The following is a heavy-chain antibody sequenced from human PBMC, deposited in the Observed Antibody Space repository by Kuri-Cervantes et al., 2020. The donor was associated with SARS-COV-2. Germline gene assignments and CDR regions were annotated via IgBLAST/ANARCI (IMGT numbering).Heavy chain of an antibody. CDR2: MKEDGSEK. J-gene: IGHJ6*03. D-gene: IGHD3-16*02. Sequence: GGSLRLSCEASGFTFGSYGMSWVRQAPGKGLEWVANMKEDGSEKNYVDSVKGRFTISRDNAKNSLYLQMNSLRGEDTAVYYCVSEVQRKYQVLSAPPPAYYYFMDVWGKGTTVTVSS. V-gene: IGHV3-7*05. CDR1: GFTFGSYG. CDR3: VSEVQRKYQVLSAPPPAYYYFMDV.